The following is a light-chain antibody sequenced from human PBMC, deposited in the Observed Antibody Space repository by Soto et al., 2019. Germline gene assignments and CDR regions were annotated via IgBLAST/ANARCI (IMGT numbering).Light chain of an antibody. CDR1: QSSSSW. CDR3: QQYNSYPWT. Sequence: DVQMTESPSTLSAAVGDTVSITFVASQSSSSWLAWYQQKPGKAPKLLIYKASSLESGVPSRFSGSGSGTEFTLTISSLQPDYFATYYCQQYNSYPWTFGQGTKVDIK. CDR2: KAS. J-gene: IGKJ1*01. V-gene: IGKV1-5*03.